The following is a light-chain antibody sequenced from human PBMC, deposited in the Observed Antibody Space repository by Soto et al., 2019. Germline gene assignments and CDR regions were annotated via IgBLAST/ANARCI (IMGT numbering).Light chain of an antibody. J-gene: IGKJ1*01. CDR1: QSISSSY. Sequence: EIVLTQSPGTLSLSQGERATLSCRASQSISSSYLAWYQQKPGQAPRLLIYGASSRATGTPDRFSGSGSGTDFTLTISRLEPEDFAVYYCQQYYSSPWTFGLGTKVDIK. CDR3: QQYYSSPWT. CDR2: GAS. V-gene: IGKV3-20*01.